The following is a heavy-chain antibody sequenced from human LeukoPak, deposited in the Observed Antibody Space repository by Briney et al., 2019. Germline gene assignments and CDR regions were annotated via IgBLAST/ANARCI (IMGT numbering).Heavy chain of an antibody. D-gene: IGHD3-9*01. CDR3: ARDSHFDWLHAPFDY. CDR1: GFTFSSHS. J-gene: IGHJ4*02. CDR2: ISSSSSYI. V-gene: IGHV3-21*01. Sequence: PGGSLRLSCAASGFTFSSHSMNWVRQAPGKGLEWVSSISSSSSYIYYADSVKGRFTISRDNAKNSLYLQMNSLRAEDTAVYYCARDSHFDWLHAPFDYWGQGTLVTVSS.